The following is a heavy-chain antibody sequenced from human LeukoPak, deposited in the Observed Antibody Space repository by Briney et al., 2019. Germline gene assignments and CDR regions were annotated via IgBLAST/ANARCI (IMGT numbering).Heavy chain of an antibody. CDR3: ARIGSSWRPFDY. V-gene: IGHV3-48*02. CDR1: GFTFSSYA. Sequence: GGSLRLSCAPSGFTFSSYAMSWVRQAPGKGLEWASYISTSSSTKYYADSVKGRFTVSRDNAKNSLFLQMNSVRDEDTAVYYCARIGSSWRPFDYWGQGTLVTVSS. J-gene: IGHJ4*02. CDR2: ISTSSSTK. D-gene: IGHD6-13*01.